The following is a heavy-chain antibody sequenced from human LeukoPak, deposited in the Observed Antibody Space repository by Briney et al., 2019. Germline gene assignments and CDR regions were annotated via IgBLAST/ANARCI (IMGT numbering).Heavy chain of an antibody. J-gene: IGHJ4*02. Sequence: PGRSLRLSCTTSGFTFGDNATSWVCQAPGKGLEWVGFIRSKAFGGPTEYAASVKGRFTVSRDDSKSIAYLYKHSLQAEVSAVYYFARIILWNDFDCWGQGTLVTVSS. CDR3: ARIILWNDFDC. V-gene: IGHV3-49*04. CDR2: IRSKAFGGPT. D-gene: IGHD2-21*01. CDR1: GFTFGDNA.